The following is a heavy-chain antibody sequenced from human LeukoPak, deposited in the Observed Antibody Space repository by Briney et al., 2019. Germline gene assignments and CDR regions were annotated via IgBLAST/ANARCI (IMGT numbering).Heavy chain of an antibody. CDR2: INPGGGTNDNHSGGT. J-gene: IGHJ6*03. CDR3: ARGRHYYAYSYYMDV. Sequence: PSETLSLTCAVYDGSFSGYYWTWIRQSPGKGLEWIGEINPGGGTNDNHSGGTNYNPSLESRVTISLDTSKNQFSLKVNSVTAADTAVYYCARGRHYYAYSYYMDVWGKGTTVTVSS. V-gene: IGHV4-34*01. D-gene: IGHD3-10*01. CDR1: DGSFSGYY.